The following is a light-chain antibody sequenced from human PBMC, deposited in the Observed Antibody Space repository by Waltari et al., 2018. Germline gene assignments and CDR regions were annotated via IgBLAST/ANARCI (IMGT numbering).Light chain of an antibody. CDR1: QSVSSY. CDR3: QQRSNWPPKVT. Sequence: EIVLTQSPATLSLSPGERATLSCRASQSVSSYLAWYQQKPGQAPRLLIYDASNRATGSPARFSGSGSGTDCTLTISSLEPEDFAVYYCQQRSNWPPKVTFGGGTKVEIK. J-gene: IGKJ4*01. V-gene: IGKV3-11*01. CDR2: DAS.